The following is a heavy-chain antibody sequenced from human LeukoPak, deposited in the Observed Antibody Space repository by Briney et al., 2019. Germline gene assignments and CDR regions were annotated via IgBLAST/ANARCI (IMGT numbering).Heavy chain of an antibody. CDR2: IYYNGST. Sequence: SETLSLTCTVSGGSVSSGSYYWSWIRQPPGKGLEWIGYIYYNGSTNYNPSLKSRVTISVDTSKNQFSLRLTSVTAADTAVYYCAIHIGSCCDSFDIWGRGTMVTVSS. D-gene: IGHD1-26*01. J-gene: IGHJ3*02. CDR3: AIHIGSCCDSFDI. CDR1: GGSVSSGSYY. V-gene: IGHV4-61*01.